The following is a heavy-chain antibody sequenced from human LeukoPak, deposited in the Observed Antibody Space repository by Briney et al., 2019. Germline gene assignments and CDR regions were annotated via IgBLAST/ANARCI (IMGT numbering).Heavy chain of an antibody. J-gene: IGHJ4*02. CDR1: GSSISTYY. V-gene: IGHV4-59*08. CDR3: ARQGNWNLDY. D-gene: IGHD1-1*01. Sequence: ASETLSLTCTVSGSSISTYYWSWIRQPPGKGLEWIGYNNYNGITNYNPSLKSRVTISVDTSKNQFSLKLTSVTAADTAIYYCARQGNWNLDYWGQGTLVTVSS. CDR2: NNYNGIT.